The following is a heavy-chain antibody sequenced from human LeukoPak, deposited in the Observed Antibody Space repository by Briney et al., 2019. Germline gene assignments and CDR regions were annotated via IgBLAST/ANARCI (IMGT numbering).Heavy chain of an antibody. Sequence: GGSLRLSCAASGFTFSGSAMHWVRQASGKGLEWVGRIRSKANSYATAYAASVKGRFTISRDDSKNTAYLQMNSLKTEDTAVYYCTRPATGTNYMDVWGKGATVTVSS. J-gene: IGHJ6*03. CDR3: TRPATGTNYMDV. CDR2: IRSKANSYAT. CDR1: GFTFSGSA. D-gene: IGHD1-7*01. V-gene: IGHV3-73*01.